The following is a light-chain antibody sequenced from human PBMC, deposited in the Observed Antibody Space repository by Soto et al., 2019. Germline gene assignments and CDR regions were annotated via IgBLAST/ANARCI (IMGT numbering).Light chain of an antibody. J-gene: IGKJ1*01. CDR1: QSVRNW. Sequence: DIQMTQSPSTLFASVGDRVTITCRASQSVRNWLAWYQQKPGRAPQLLIYDSSTLEPGVPSRFRGSGSGTEFTLTINGLQPDDFATYYCQQYDGYSPQTFCQGTKVDIK. CDR2: DSS. CDR3: QQYDGYSPQT. V-gene: IGKV1-5*01.